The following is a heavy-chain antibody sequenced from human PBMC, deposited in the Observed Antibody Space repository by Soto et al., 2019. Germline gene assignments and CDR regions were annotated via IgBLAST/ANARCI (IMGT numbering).Heavy chain of an antibody. D-gene: IGHD5-12*01. CDR1: GYTFTSYG. Sequence: GASVKVSCKASGYTFTSYGISWVRQAPGQGLEWMGWISAYNGNTNYAQRLQGRVTMTTDTSTSTAYMELRSLRSDDTAVYYCVRRGYSGYDYPDFDYWGQGTLVTVSS. J-gene: IGHJ4*02. V-gene: IGHV1-18*01. CDR2: ISAYNGNT. CDR3: VRRGYSGYDYPDFDY.